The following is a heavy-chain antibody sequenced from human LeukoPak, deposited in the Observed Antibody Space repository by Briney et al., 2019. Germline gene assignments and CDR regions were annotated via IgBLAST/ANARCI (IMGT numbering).Heavy chain of an antibody. J-gene: IGHJ4*02. CDR1: GYTFTGYY. Sequence: EASVKVSCKASGYTFTGYYMHWVRQAPGQGLEWMGRINPNSGGTNYAQKFQGRVTMTRDTSISTAYMELSRLRSDDTAVYYCARDSTQRYYYDSSGYYYGVDYRGQGTLVTVSS. CDR3: ARDSTQRYYYDSSGYYYGVDY. D-gene: IGHD3-22*01. CDR2: INPNSGGT. V-gene: IGHV1-2*06.